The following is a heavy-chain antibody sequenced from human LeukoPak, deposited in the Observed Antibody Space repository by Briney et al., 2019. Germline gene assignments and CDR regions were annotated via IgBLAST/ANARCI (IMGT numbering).Heavy chain of an antibody. J-gene: IGHJ6*02. CDR3: ATVGAGNYYAMDV. D-gene: IGHD4/OR15-4a*01. Sequence: GGSLRLSCAASGFTFNIYAMSWVRQAPGKRLEWVSGVSGSGDSTYYADSVKGRFTMSRDNAKNSLYLQLNSLRAEDTAVYYCATVGAGNYYAMDVWGQGTTVTVSS. CDR2: VSGSGDST. V-gene: IGHV3-23*01. CDR1: GFTFNIYA.